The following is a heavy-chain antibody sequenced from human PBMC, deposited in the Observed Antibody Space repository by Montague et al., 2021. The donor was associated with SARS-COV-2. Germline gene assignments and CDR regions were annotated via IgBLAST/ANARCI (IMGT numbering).Heavy chain of an antibody. D-gene: IGHD1-26*01. V-gene: IGHV4-34*01. CDR2: VDQSGNT. CDR3: ARGKRDFPIAVLGASTRTYFDS. Sequence: SETLSLTCALYGGSFRNYYWSWIRQSPGKGLEWIGEVDQSGNTNYNPSLKSQVTISADISKNQFSVKLASATAADTGIYYGARGKRDFPIAVLGASTRTYFDSWGQGTPVTVSS. J-gene: IGHJ4*01. CDR1: GGSFRNYY.